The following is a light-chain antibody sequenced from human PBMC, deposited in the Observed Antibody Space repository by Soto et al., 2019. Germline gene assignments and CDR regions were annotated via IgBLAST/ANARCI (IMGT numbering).Light chain of an antibody. Sequence: QSVLTQPRSMSGSPGQSVTISCTGTSDDVGAYHYVSWYQHHPGKAPKLIIYDVSERPSGVPDRFSGSKSGNTASLTISGLQPEDEAEYYCCSYAGTYSFYVFGTGTKVTVL. CDR3: CSYAGTYSFYV. CDR1: SDDVGAYHY. CDR2: DVS. J-gene: IGLJ1*01. V-gene: IGLV2-11*01.